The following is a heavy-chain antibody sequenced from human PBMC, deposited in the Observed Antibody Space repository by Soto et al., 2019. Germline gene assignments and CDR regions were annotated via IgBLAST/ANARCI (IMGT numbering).Heavy chain of an antibody. V-gene: IGHV1-18*01. Sequence: ASVKVSCKTSGYTFTSYSISWVRQAPGQGLEWMGWISAYNGNTNYAQKLQGRVTMTTDTSTSTAYMELRSLRSDDTAVYYCARDIVGATTRAFDIWGQGTMVTASS. CDR2: ISAYNGNT. CDR3: ARDIVGATTRAFDI. J-gene: IGHJ3*02. CDR1: GYTFTSYS. D-gene: IGHD1-26*01.